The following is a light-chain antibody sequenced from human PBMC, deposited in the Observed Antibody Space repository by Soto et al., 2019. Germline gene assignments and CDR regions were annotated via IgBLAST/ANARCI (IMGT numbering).Light chain of an antibody. CDR2: GAS. CDR1: QSVWSSY. V-gene: IGKV3-20*01. CDR3: QQYGNSPYT. J-gene: IGKJ2*01. Sequence: EIVLTQSPGTLSLSPGERATLSCRASQSVWSSYLAWYQQKPGQAPRLLIYGASSRATGIPDRFSGSGSGTDFTLTISRLEPEDFAVYYCQQYGNSPYTFGQGTKLEIK.